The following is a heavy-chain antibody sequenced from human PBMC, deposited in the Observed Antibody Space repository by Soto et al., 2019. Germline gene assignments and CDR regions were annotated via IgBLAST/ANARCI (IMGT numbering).Heavy chain of an antibody. CDR1: GFTFRSYV. J-gene: IGHJ1*01. V-gene: IGHV3-33*05. CDR2: TSYDGSNK. Sequence: QVQLVESGGGVVQPGTSLRLSCVGSGFTFRSYVIHWVRQAPGKGLEWVALTSYDGSNKDYGDSVKGRFTISRDNSRNTVDLQMDSLRREHTALYYCARWGTTGGLDVWGQGTLVSVSS. CDR3: ARWGTTGGLDV. D-gene: IGHD3-16*01.